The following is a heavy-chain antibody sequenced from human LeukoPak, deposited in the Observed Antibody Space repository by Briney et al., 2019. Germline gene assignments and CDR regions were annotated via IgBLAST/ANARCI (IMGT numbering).Heavy chain of an antibody. V-gene: IGHV1-8*01. CDR1: GYTFTSYD. CDR2: MNPNSGNT. J-gene: IGHJ6*02. D-gene: IGHD1-26*01. CDR3: ARNFKGGSGSYLSSGMDV. Sequence: GASVKVSCKASGYTFTSYDINWVRQATGQGLEWMGWMNPNSGNTGYAQKFQGRVTVTRNTSISTAYMELSSLRSEDTAVYYCARNFKGGSGSYLSSGMDVWGQGTTVTVSS.